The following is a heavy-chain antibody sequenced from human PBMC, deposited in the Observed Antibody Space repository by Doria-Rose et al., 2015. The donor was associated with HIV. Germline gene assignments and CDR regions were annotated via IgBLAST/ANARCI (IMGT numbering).Heavy chain of an antibody. CDR2: ISTSGSET. D-gene: IGHD2-21*01. J-gene: IGHJ4*02. CDR1: GFSFSDYY. Sequence: QVQLVQSGGGLVNPGGSLRPSCAASGFSFSDYYMSWVRQAPGKGLEWISQISTSGSETYYADSLKGRFTVSRYNAKNSLYLHMNSLRAEDTAVYYCVRAISVQTLFDYWGQGTLVTVSS. V-gene: IGHV3-11*01. CDR3: VRAISVQTLFDY.